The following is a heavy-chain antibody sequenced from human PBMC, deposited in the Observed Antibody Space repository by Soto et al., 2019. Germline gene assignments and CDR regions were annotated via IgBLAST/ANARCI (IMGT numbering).Heavy chain of an antibody. Sequence: PSETLSHTSSLSGGSISSGGYSWSWIRQHPGKGLEWIGYIVYIGSTYYNPTLKGRITISVDTSKNQCSLKLSSVTAADTAVYYCAREDYSSASGRYYYYYMDVWGKGTTVTVSS. V-gene: IGHV4-31*03. CDR3: AREDYSSASGRYYYYYMDV. CDR1: GGSISSGGYS. J-gene: IGHJ6*03. CDR2: IVYIGST. D-gene: IGHD6-6*01.